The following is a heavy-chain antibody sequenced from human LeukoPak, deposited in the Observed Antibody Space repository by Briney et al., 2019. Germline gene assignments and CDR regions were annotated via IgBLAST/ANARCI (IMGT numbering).Heavy chain of an antibody. V-gene: IGHV3-7*01. CDR1: EFTFSTYW. D-gene: IGHD5-18*01. CDR3: ARDRAMDDF. J-gene: IGHJ4*02. Sequence: GRSLRLSCAASEFTFSTYWMNWVRQAPGKGLQWVANINQDGSEKNYVDSVKGRFTISRDNAKNSLYLQMNSLRAEDTAVYYCARDRAMDDFWGQGTLVTVPS. CDR2: INQDGSEK.